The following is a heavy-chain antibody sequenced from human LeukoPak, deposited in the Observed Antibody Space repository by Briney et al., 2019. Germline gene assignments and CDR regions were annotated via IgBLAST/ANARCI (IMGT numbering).Heavy chain of an antibody. CDR3: ARDRGDKTFDY. V-gene: IGHV3-33*01. D-gene: IGHD5-24*01. Sequence: GRSLRLSCAVSGFTFSSYGMHWVRQAPGKGLEWVAVIWYDGSNKYYADSVKGRFTISRDNPKNTLYLHMNSLRAEDTAVYYCARDRGDKTFDYWGQGTLVTVSS. J-gene: IGHJ4*02. CDR2: IWYDGSNK. CDR1: GFTFSSYG.